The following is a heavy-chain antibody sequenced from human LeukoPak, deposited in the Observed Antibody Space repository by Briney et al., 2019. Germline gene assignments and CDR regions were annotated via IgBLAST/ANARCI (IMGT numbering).Heavy chain of an antibody. V-gene: IGHV4-39*01. CDR3: ARGGCVVVLASTENWFDP. D-gene: IGHD2-15*01. CDR2: IYYSGSA. CDR1: GGSITSSGYY. Sequence: PSETLSLTCTVSGGSITSSGYYWGWIRQPPGKGLEWIGSIYYSGSAYYNPSLKSRVTMSVDTSKNQFSLKLSSVTAADTAVYYCARGGCVVVLASTENWFDPWGQGTLVTVSS. J-gene: IGHJ5*02.